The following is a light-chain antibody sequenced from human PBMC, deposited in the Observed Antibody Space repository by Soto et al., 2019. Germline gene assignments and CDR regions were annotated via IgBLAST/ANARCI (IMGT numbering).Light chain of an antibody. CDR1: SSDVGGYNY. J-gene: IGLJ3*02. Sequence: QSALTQPRSVSGSPGQSVTISCTGTSSDVGGYNYVSWYQQHPGKAPKLMIYDVSKRPSGVPDRFSGSKSGNTASLTISGLXXXXEADYYCCSYAGSYSWVFGGGTKLTV. CDR3: CSYAGSYSWV. CDR2: DVS. V-gene: IGLV2-11*01.